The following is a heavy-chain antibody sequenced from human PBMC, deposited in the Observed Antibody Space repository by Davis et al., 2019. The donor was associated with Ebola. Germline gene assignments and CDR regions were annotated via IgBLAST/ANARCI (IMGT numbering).Heavy chain of an antibody. D-gene: IGHD3-3*01. CDR2: IIPIFGTA. CDR3: ARRGASGWSPFDY. Sequence: AASVKVSCKASGGTFSSYAISWVRQAPGQGLEWMGGIIPIFGTANYAQKFQGRVTITADESTSTAYMELSSLRSEDTAVYYCARRGASGWSPFDYWGRGTLVTVSS. CDR1: GGTFSSYA. J-gene: IGHJ4*02. V-gene: IGHV1-69*13.